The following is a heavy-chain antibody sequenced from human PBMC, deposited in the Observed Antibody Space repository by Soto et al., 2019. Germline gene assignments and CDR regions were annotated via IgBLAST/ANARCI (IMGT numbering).Heavy chain of an antibody. V-gene: IGHV4-39*01. J-gene: IGHJ6*02. D-gene: IGHD4-17*01. Sequence: PSETLSLTCTVSGGSISSSSYYWGWIRQPPGKGLEWIGSIYYSGSTYYNPSLKSRVTISVDTSKNQFSLKLSSVTAADTAVYYCASLVPAVTTEDYYYYYGMDVWGQGTTVTVSS. CDR3: ASLVPAVTTEDYYYYYGMDV. CDR2: IYYSGST. CDR1: GGSISSSSYY.